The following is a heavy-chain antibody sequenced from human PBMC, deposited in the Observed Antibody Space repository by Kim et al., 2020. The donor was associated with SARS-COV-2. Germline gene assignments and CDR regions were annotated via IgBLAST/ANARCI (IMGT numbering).Heavy chain of an antibody. CDR2: IYYSGST. D-gene: IGHD6-19*01. CDR3: ARAINGYSGERD. Sequence: SETLSLTCTVSGGSISSYYWNWIRQPPGKGLKWIGYIYYSGSTNYNPSLKSRVTISVDTSKNQFSLKLSSVTAADTAVYYCARAINGYSGERDWGQGTL. CDR1: GGSISSYY. J-gene: IGHJ4*02. V-gene: IGHV4-59*13.